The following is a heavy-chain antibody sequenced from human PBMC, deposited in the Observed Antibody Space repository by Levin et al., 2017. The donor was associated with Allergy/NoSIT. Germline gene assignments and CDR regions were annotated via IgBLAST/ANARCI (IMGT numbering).Heavy chain of an antibody. CDR2: IYYSGST. CDR1: GGSISSYY. D-gene: IGHD3-3*01. J-gene: IGHJ3*02. V-gene: IGHV4-59*01. Sequence: SQTLSLTCTVSGGSISSYYWSWIRQPPGKGLEWIGYIYYSGSTNYNPSLKSRVTISVDTSKNQFSLKLSSVTAADTAVYYCARDLYDFWSGYPSGASDIWGQGTMVTVSS. CDR3: ARDLYDFWSGYPSGASDI.